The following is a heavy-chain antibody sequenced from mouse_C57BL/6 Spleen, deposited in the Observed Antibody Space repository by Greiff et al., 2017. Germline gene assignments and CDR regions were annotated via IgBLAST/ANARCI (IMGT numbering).Heavy chain of an antibody. J-gene: IGHJ3*01. CDR2: INSDGGST. CDR1: EYEFPSHD. CDR3: ARQRDDHGGFAY. Sequence: DVMLVESGGGLVQPGESLKLSCESNEYEFPSHDMSWVRKTPEKRLELVAAINSDGGSTYYPDTMERRFIISRDNTKKTLYLQMSSLRSEDTALYYCARQRDDHGGFAYWGQGTLVTVSA. V-gene: IGHV5-2*01. D-gene: IGHD2-4*01.